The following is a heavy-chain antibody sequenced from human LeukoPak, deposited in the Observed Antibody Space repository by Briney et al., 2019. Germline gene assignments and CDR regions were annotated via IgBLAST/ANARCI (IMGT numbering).Heavy chain of an antibody. Sequence: GGSLRLSCAASGFTFSGYVMTWVRQAPGKGLEWVSSISDSGGSTYYADSVKGRFTISRDNSKDTLYLQMSSLRAEDTAVYYCAKDRAYDYTLVGYWGQGTLVTVSS. J-gene: IGHJ4*02. CDR3: AKDRAYDYTLVGY. CDR1: GFTFSGYV. D-gene: IGHD3-16*01. V-gene: IGHV3-23*01. CDR2: ISDSGGST.